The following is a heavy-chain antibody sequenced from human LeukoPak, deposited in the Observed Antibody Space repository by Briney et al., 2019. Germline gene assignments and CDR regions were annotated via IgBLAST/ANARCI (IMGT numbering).Heavy chain of an antibody. CDR2: IKGDGSEK. D-gene: IGHD3-10*01. Sequence: GGSLRPSCAGSGLTVSDYWMASGRQNPAKGLEWLAQIKGDGSEKYFVDSVKGRFTISRDNAKNSLYLEMNSLRAEDTAVYFCVRDSGFRSLDYWGQGTLVSVSS. CDR1: GLTVSDYW. V-gene: IGHV3-7*01. CDR3: VRDSGFRSLDY. J-gene: IGHJ4*02.